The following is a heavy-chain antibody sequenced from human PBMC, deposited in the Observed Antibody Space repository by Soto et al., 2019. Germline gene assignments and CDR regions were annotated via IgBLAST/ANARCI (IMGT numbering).Heavy chain of an antibody. J-gene: IGHJ4*02. CDR3: ARAPCSGGSCYYRDYFDY. Sequence: QVQLVESGGGVVQPGRSLRLSCAASGFTFSSYGMHWVRQAPGKGLEWVAVIWYDGSNKYYADSVKGRFTISRDNSKKTLYLQMNSLRAEDTAVCYCARAPCSGGSCYYRDYFDYWGQGTLVTVSS. D-gene: IGHD2-15*01. V-gene: IGHV3-33*01. CDR1: GFTFSSYG. CDR2: IWYDGSNK.